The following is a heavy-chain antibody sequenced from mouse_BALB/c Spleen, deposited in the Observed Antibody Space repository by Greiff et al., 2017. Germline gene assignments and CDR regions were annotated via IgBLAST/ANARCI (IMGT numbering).Heavy chain of an antibody. Sequence: DAGGGLVQPKGSLKLSCATSGFTFNTYAMNWVRQAPGKGLEWVARIRSKSNNYATYYADSVKDRFTISRDDSQSMLYLQMNNLKTEDTAMYYCVRQGYYGSSPRYAMDYWGQGTSVTVSS. D-gene: IGHD1-1*01. CDR1: GFTFNTYA. V-gene: IGHV10-1*02. J-gene: IGHJ4*01. CDR2: IRSKSNNYAT. CDR3: VRQGYYGSSPRYAMDY.